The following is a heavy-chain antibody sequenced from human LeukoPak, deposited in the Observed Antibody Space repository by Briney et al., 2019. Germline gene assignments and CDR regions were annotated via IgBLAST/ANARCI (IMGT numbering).Heavy chain of an antibody. D-gene: IGHD3-22*01. J-gene: IGHJ4*02. Sequence: SCKASGFTFSSYAMHWVRQAPGKGLEWVAVISYDGSNKYYADSVKGRFTISRDNSKNTLYLQMNSLRAEDTAVYYCARDTSPNYYDSSGYYFSFDYWGQGTLVTVSS. CDR3: ARDTSPNYYDSSGYYFSFDY. CDR2: ISYDGSNK. CDR1: GFTFSSYA. V-gene: IGHV3-30-3*01.